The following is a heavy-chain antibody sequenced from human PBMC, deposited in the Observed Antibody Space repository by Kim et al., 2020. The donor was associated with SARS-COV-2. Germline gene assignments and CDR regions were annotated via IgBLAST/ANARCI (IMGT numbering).Heavy chain of an antibody. CDR1: GFTFSNYA. V-gene: IGHV3-23*01. Sequence: GGSLRLSCEASGFTFSNYAMSWVRQAPGKGLEWVSAISGSGDSTYYADSVKGRFSISRDNSKNTLFLQMNSLRAEDTAIFYCAKESPVTGVAGRWGQGTLVTVSS. CDR2: ISGSGDST. J-gene: IGHJ4*02. CDR3: AKESPVTGVAGR. D-gene: IGHD2-8*01.